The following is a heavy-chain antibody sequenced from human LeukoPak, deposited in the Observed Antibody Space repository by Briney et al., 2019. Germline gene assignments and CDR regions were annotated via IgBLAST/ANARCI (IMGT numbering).Heavy chain of an antibody. CDR2: IYYSGST. CDR1: GGSISSSSYY. V-gene: IGHV4-39*01. Sequence: SETLSLTCTVSGGSISSSSYYGCWIRQPPGKGLEWIGSIYYSGSTYYNPSLKRRVTISVDTSKKQFSLKLSSVTAADTAVYYCARPGRAYYYDSSGSRATDAFDIWGQGTMVTVSS. J-gene: IGHJ3*02. CDR3: ARPGRAYYYDSSGSRATDAFDI. D-gene: IGHD3-22*01.